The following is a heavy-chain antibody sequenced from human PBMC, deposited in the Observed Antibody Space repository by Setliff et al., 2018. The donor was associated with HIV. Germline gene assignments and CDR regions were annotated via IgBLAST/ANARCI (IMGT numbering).Heavy chain of an antibody. J-gene: IGHJ6*03. CDR2: IYSSGST. D-gene: IGHD2-21*01. V-gene: IGHV4-61*09. Sequence: SETLSLTCTVSGGSLNTGTYYWSWIRQPAGKGLEWIGHIYSSGSTDYNPSLNSRLTISIDTSRNQFSLRLNSVTAADTAVYFCARVGLAYSGDMDVWGKGTTVTVSS. CDR1: GGSLNTGTYY. CDR3: ARVGLAYSGDMDV.